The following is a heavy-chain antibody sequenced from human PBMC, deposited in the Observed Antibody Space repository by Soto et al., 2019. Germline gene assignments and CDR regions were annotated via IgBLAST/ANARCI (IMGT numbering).Heavy chain of an antibody. CDR2: SSNRDRST. J-gene: IGHJ6*02. Sequence: GGSLRLSCAASGFIFSDYYMTWIRQAPGRGLEWLSCSSNRDRSTYYADSVKDRFVVSKDNAKNLVYLQMNSLRAEDTAVYFCARAWKIEKFGVISMSKGLDVWGQGTTVTVSS. V-gene: IGHV3-11*01. CDR3: ARAWKIEKFGVISMSKGLDV. CDR1: GFIFSDYY. D-gene: IGHD3-3*01.